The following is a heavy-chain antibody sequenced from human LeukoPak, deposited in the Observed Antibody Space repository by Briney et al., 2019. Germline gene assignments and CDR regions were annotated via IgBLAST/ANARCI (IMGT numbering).Heavy chain of an antibody. Sequence: GASVKVSCKASGGTFSSYAISWVRQAPGQGPEWMGWISAYNGNTNYAQKLQGRVTMTTDTSASTAYMELRSLRSDDTAVYYCARDRRVTYYYDSSGYYYGYRGQGTLVTVSS. V-gene: IGHV1-18*01. CDR2: ISAYNGNT. D-gene: IGHD3-22*01. CDR3: ARDRRVTYYYDSSGYYYGY. CDR1: GGTFSSYA. J-gene: IGHJ4*02.